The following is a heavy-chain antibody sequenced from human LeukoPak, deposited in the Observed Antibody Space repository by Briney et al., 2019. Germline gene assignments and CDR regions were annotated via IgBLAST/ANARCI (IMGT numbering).Heavy chain of an antibody. CDR3: ARGPYYYDY. J-gene: IGHJ4*02. V-gene: IGHV4-59*01. CDR1: AGSISSYH. Sequence: SVTLSLTCTVSAGSISSYHWGWIRQPQGKGLVWIGDIYYSGSTNYNPSLKSRVTISVDTSKNQFSLKLSTVAPADTAVYYCARGPYYYDYWGQGTLGTVSS. CDR2: IYYSGST.